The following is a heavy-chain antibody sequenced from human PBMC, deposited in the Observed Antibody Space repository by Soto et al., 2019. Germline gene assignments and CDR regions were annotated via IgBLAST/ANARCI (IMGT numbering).Heavy chain of an antibody. V-gene: IGHV1-69*12. CDR2: IIPIFGTV. CDR1: GGTFSNYP. CDR3: ARGNHRWLQLWYFDL. J-gene: IGHJ2*01. Sequence: QVQLVQSGAEVKKPGSSVKVSCKASGGTFSNYPISWVRQAPGQGLEWMGGIIPIFGTVNYAQKFRGRVTITADESPXTAYMELSSLRSEDTAVYYCARGNHRWLQLWYFDLWGRGPLVTVSS. D-gene: IGHD5-12*01.